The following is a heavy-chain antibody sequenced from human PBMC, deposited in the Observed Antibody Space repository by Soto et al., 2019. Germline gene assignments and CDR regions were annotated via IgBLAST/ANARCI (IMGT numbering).Heavy chain of an antibody. CDR3: ARRRGYSYDFDY. CDR1: GYTFTNNW. J-gene: IGHJ4*02. D-gene: IGHD5-18*01. V-gene: IGHV5-10-1*01. CDR2: IDPSDSRT. Sequence: VESLTISCNASGYTFTNNWISWVLQKPGQGLEWMGRIDPSDSRTKYNPSFEGHVTISIDKSINTAFLQWSSLRASDTAVYFCARRRGYSYDFDYWGQGTMVTVSS.